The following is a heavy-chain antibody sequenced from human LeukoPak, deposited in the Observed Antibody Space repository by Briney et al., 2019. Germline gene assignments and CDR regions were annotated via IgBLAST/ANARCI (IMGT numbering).Heavy chain of an antibody. CDR3: ATRSVRKGLSYFDY. J-gene: IGHJ4*02. CDR2: INPSGGST. Sequence: ASVKVSCKASGYTFTSYYMHWVRQAPGQGLEWMGIINPSGGSTSYAQKFQGRVTITADESTSTAYMELSSLRSEDTAVYYCATRSVRKGLSYFDYWGQGTLVTVSS. CDR1: GYTFTSYY. V-gene: IGHV1-46*01. D-gene: IGHD2/OR15-2a*01.